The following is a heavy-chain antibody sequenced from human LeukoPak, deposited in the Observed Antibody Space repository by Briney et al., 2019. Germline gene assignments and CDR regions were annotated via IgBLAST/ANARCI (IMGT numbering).Heavy chain of an antibody. CDR1: GFTFSSYA. D-gene: IGHD4-17*01. J-gene: IGHJ4*02. Sequence: GGSLRLSCAASGFTFSSYAMSWVRQAPGKGLEWVSAISGSGGSTYYADSVKGRFTISRDNSKNTLYLQRNSLRAEDTAVYYCAKTRVGPYYGDLYYWGQGTLVTVSS. CDR3: AKTRVGPYYGDLYY. CDR2: ISGSGGST. V-gene: IGHV3-23*01.